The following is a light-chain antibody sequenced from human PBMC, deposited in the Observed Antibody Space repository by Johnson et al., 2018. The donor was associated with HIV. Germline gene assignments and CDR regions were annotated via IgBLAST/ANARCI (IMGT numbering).Light chain of an antibody. V-gene: IGLV1-51*01. CDR1: SSNIGNSY. Sequence: QSVLTQPPSVSAAPGQKVTISCSGSSSNIGNSYVSCYQQLPGTAPKLLIYDNNKRPSGIPDRFSGSKSGTSATLGITGLQTGDEADYYCGTWGGVFGTGTKVTVL. CDR3: GTWGGV. J-gene: IGLJ1*01. CDR2: DNN.